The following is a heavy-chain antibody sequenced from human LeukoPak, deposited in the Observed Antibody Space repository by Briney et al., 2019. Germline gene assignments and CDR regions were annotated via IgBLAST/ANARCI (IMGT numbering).Heavy chain of an antibody. D-gene: IGHD2-2*01. CDR1: GGSFSGYY. J-gene: IGHJ1*01. Sequence: PSETLSLTCAVSGGSFSGYYWSWIRQPPGKGLEWVSAISGSGGSTYYADSVKGRFTISRDNSKNTLYLQMNSLRAEDTAVYYCAKDRDIVVPEYFQHWGQGTLVTVSS. CDR2: ISGSGGST. V-gene: IGHV3-23*01. CDR3: AKDRDIVVPEYFQH.